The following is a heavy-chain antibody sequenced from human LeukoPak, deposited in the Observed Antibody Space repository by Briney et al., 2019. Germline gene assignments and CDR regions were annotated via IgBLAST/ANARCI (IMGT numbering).Heavy chain of an antibody. CDR1: GYTFTTYG. CDR3: ARDPPTKYYDFWSGYPIGGMDV. Sequence: ASVKVSCKASGYTFTTYGISWVRQAPGQGLEWMGWISAYNGDTNFAQKFQGRVTMTTDTSTSTAYMELRSLRSDDTAVYYCARDPPTKYYDFWSGYPIGGMDVWGQGTTVTVSS. CDR2: ISAYNGDT. J-gene: IGHJ6*02. D-gene: IGHD3-3*01. V-gene: IGHV1-18*01.